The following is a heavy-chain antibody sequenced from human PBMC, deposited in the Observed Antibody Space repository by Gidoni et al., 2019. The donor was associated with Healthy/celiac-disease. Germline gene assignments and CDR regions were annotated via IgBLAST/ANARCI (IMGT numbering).Heavy chain of an antibody. J-gene: IGHJ4*02. Sequence: QVQLQESGPGLVKPATALARTCTGTGVSISSYYWSWSLQPAVKGLEWIGRSYTRGSTNYNPSLNSRVTMSVDTSKNQFSLKLSSVPAADTAVYYCARGWVVVVTYFDYWGQGTLVTVSS. CDR3: ARGWVVVVTYFDY. CDR2: SYTRGST. CDR1: GVSISSYY. V-gene: IGHV4-4*07. D-gene: IGHD3-22*01.